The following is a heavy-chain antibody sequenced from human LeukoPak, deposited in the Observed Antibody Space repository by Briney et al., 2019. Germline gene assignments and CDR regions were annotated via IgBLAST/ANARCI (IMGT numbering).Heavy chain of an antibody. CDR1: GFTFSSYW. Sequence: PGGSLRLSCAASGFTFSSYWMSWVRQAPGKGLEWVSNIKQDGSEKYYVDSVKGGFTISRDNAKNSLYLQMNSLRAEDTAVYYCARGVVPAAVNYYYYYYMDVWGKGTTVTVSS. J-gene: IGHJ6*03. CDR3: ARGVVPAAVNYYYYYYMDV. CDR2: IKQDGSEK. V-gene: IGHV3-7*04. D-gene: IGHD2-2*01.